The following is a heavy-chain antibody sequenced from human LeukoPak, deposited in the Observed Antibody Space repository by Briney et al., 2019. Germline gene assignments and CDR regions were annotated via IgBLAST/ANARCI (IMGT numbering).Heavy chain of an antibody. CDR2: IYYSGST. J-gene: IGHJ4*02. CDR1: GGSISSGDYY. CDR3: ARDQIYYYDRSLT. D-gene: IGHD3-22*01. Sequence: SKTLSLTCTVSGGSISSGDYYWSWIRQPPGKGLEWIGYIYYSGSTYYNLSLKSRVTISVDTSKNQFSLKLSSVTAADTAVYFCARDQIYYYDRSLTWGQGTLVTVSS. V-gene: IGHV4-30-4*01.